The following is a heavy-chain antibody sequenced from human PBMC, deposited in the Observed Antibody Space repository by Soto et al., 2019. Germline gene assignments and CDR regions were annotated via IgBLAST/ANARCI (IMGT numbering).Heavy chain of an antibody. Sequence: SETLSLTCAVSGGSFTSNNWWTWVRQPPGQGLEWIGEIYRTGSTNYNPSLKSRVAISLDKSENQFSLKVTSLTAADTAVYYCASRDPGTSVDYWGQGTLVTVSA. CDR2: IYRTGST. D-gene: IGHD1-7*01. V-gene: IGHV4-4*02. CDR1: GGSFTSNNW. CDR3: ASRDPGTSVDY. J-gene: IGHJ4*02.